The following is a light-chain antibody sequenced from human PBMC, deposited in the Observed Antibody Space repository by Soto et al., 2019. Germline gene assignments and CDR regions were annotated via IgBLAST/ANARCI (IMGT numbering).Light chain of an antibody. CDR3: QQRSNWPT. CDR1: QSVSSSY. Sequence: EIVLTQSRGTLSLSPGERATLSCRASQSVSSSYLAWYQQKPGQAPRLLIYGASSRATGIPARFSGSGSGTDFTLTISSLEPEDFAVYYCQQRSNWPTFGQGTRLEIK. V-gene: IGKV3D-20*02. CDR2: GAS. J-gene: IGKJ5*01.